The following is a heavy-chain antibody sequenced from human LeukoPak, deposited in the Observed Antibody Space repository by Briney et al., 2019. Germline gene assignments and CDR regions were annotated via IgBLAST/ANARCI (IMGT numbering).Heavy chain of an antibody. J-gene: IGHJ5*02. CDR2: IVVGGGNT. CDR1: GYTFTGYY. Sequence: ASVKVSCKPSGYTFTGYYMHWVRQARGQRLEWMGWIVVGGGNTKYAQRFQERVTFTRDMSTSTAYMELSSLRSDDTAVYYCAAQVNYHDSTVWDPWGQGTLVTVSS. V-gene: IGHV1-58*02. D-gene: IGHD3-22*01. CDR3: AAQVNYHDSTVWDP.